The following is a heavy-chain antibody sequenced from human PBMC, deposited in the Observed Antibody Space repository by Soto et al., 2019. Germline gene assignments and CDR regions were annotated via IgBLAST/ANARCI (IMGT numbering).Heavy chain of an antibody. J-gene: IGHJ4*02. CDR1: VFTFEDYA. CDR3: AKDPNYDILTGSFDY. D-gene: IGHD3-9*01. V-gene: IGHV3-9*01. Sequence: SLRLSFAASVFTFEDYAMHWVRQAPGKGLEWVSGISWNSGSIGYADSVKGRFTISRDNAKNSLYLQMNSLRAEDTALYYCAKDPNYDILTGSFDYWGQGTLVNVSS. CDR2: ISWNSGSI.